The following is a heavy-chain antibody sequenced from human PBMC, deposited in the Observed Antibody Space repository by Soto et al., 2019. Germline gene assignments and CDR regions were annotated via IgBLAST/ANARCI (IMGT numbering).Heavy chain of an antibody. CDR3: ANTYYDFWSGYPEYFQH. V-gene: IGHV3-30*18. CDR2: ISYDGSNK. D-gene: IGHD3-3*01. J-gene: IGHJ1*01. Sequence: QVQLVESGGGVVQPGRSLRLSCAASGFTFSSYGMHWVRQAPGKGLEWVAVISYDGSNKYYADSVKGRFTISRDNSKNPLYLQMNSLRAEDTAVYYCANTYYDFWSGYPEYFQHWGQGTLVTVSS. CDR1: GFTFSSYG.